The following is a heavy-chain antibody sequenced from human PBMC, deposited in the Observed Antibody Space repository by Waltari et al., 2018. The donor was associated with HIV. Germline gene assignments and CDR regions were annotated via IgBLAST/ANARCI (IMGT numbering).Heavy chain of an antibody. V-gene: IGHV3-53*01. J-gene: IGHJ6*02. CDR1: GFTVRSHY. Sequence: EVQLVESGGGLIQPGGSLRLSCGASGFTVRSHYMSWVRQAPGKGLEWVSVIYSSGKTYYADSVKGRFTISRDNSKNTLYLQMNRLRVEDTAVYYCDMYYYDSSGYSAAVWGQGTTVTVSS. CDR3: DMYYYDSSGYSAAV. D-gene: IGHD3-22*01. CDR2: IYSSGKT.